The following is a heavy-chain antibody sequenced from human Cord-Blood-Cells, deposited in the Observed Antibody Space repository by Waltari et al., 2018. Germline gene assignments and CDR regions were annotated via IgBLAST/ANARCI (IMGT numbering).Heavy chain of an antibody. CDR3: ARDRGRGSWRIPFDY. CDR1: AFTVSSNF. J-gene: IGHJ4*02. D-gene: IGHD6-13*01. V-gene: IGHV3-53*01. CDR2: IYSGGST. Sequence: EVQLVESGGGLIQPGGALRLSCAAPAFTVSSNFMSWVRQAPGKGLEWVSVIYSGGSTYYADSVKGRFTISRDNSKNTLYLQMNSLRAEDTAVYYCARDRGRGSWRIPFDYWGQGTLVTVSS.